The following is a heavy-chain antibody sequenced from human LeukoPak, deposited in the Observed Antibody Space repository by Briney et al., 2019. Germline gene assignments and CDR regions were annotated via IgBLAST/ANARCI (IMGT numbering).Heavy chain of an antibody. CDR2: IIPIFGTA. CDR1: GGTFSSYA. CDR3: ARDLAHCSGGSCYTPGGF. Sequence: GASVKVSCKASGGTFSSYAISWVRQAPGQGLEWMGGIIPIFGTANYAQKSQGRVTITADESTSTAYMELSSLRSEDTAVYYCARDLAHCSGGSCYTPGGFWGQGTLVTVSS. V-gene: IGHV1-69*13. D-gene: IGHD2-15*01. J-gene: IGHJ4*02.